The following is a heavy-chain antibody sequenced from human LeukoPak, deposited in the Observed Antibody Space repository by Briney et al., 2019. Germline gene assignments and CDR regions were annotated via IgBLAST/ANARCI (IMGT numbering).Heavy chain of an antibody. Sequence: SDTLSPPCTVSGHPLSLYYWGWLRQPPGKAREWIGYIYYSRDPNYYPSLRSRVSVSVDTSKNQFSLRLRSVTAEDTAVYYCARRLIHTKIVKDAFDIWGQGTMVTVSS. CDR1: GHPLSLYY. CDR3: ARRLIHTKIVKDAFDI. V-gene: IGHV4-59*08. CDR2: IYYSRDP. D-gene: IGHD1-26*01. J-gene: IGHJ3*02.